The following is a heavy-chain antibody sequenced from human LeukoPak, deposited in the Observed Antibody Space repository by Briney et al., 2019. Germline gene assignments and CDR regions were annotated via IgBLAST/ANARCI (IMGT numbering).Heavy chain of an antibody. CDR3: ARKAVSVTGYNWFDP. D-gene: IGHD6-19*01. CDR1: GGSISTYY. J-gene: IGHJ5*02. V-gene: IGHV4-59*08. CDR2: IYYTGST. Sequence: PSETLSLTCAVSGGSISTYYWNWIRQPPGKGLEWIGYIYYTGSTIYNPSLKSRVTISVDTSKNQFSLKLSSVTAADTAVYYCARKAVSVTGYNWFDPWGQGTLVTVSS.